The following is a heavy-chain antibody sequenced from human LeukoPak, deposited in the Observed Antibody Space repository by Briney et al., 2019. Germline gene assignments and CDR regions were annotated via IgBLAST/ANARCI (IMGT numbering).Heavy chain of an antibody. Sequence: PSETLSLTCTVSGGSVSSGSYYWSWIRQPPGKGLEWIGYIYYSGSSNYNPSLKSRVTISVDTSKNQFSLKLSSVTAADTAVYYRARDQGYCSGGSCWSNAFDIWGQGTMVTVSS. V-gene: IGHV4-61*01. CDR1: GGSVSSGSYY. CDR2: IYYSGSS. J-gene: IGHJ3*02. D-gene: IGHD2-15*01. CDR3: ARDQGYCSGGSCWSNAFDI.